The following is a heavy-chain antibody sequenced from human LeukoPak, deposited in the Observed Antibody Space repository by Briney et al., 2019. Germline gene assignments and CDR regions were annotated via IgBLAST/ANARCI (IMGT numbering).Heavy chain of an antibody. D-gene: IGHD4-17*01. Sequence: ASVKVSCKASGGTFSSYAISWVRQAPGQGLEWMGGIIPIFGTANYAQKFQGRATITADKSTSTAYMELSSLRSEDTAVYYCASPTTVTTHYYYMDVWGKGTTVTVSS. CDR1: GGTFSSYA. CDR2: IIPIFGTA. V-gene: IGHV1-69*06. J-gene: IGHJ6*03. CDR3: ASPTTVTTHYYYMDV.